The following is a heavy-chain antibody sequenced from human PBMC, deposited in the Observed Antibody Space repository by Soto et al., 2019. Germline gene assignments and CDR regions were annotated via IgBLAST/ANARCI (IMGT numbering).Heavy chain of an antibody. V-gene: IGHV5-51*01. CDR1: GYSFTSYW. CDR2: IYPGDSDT. Sequence: GESLKISCKGSGYSFTSYWIGWVRQMPGKGLEWMGFIYPGDSDTRYSPSFQGQVTISADKSISTAYLQWSSLKASDTAMYYCARQGAGGSWSPHAWFDPWGQGTLVTVSS. CDR3: ARQGAGGSWSPHAWFDP. J-gene: IGHJ5*02. D-gene: IGHD2-15*01.